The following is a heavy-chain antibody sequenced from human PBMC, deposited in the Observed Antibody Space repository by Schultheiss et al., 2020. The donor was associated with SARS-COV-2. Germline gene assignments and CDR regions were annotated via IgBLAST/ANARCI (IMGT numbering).Heavy chain of an antibody. J-gene: IGHJ3*02. V-gene: IGHV3-49*04. CDR2: VRSKTFGATT. Sequence: GGSLRLSCTASGITFGDYAMSWVRQAPGKGLEWVGFVRSKTFGATTQYAASVKGRFTISRDESENIAYLQMNSLKTEDTAVYYCARGPLAGDAYDIWGQGTMVTVSS. CDR3: ARGPLAGDAYDI. CDR1: GITFGDYA.